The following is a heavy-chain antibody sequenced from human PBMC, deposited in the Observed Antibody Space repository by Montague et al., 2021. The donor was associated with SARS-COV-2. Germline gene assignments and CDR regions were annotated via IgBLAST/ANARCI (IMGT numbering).Heavy chain of an antibody. J-gene: IGHJ4*02. CDR3: ARRGKAITVPYFDY. CDR1: GFTFSSFW. CDR2: INQDESAK. Sequence: SLRLSCAASGFTFSSFWMTWVRQAPGKGLEWVANINQDESAKNYADSVKGRFTISRGNANKTLFLQMNSLRAEDTAVYYCARRGKAITVPYFDYWGQGTPVAVSS. V-gene: IGHV3-7*03. D-gene: IGHD3-3*01.